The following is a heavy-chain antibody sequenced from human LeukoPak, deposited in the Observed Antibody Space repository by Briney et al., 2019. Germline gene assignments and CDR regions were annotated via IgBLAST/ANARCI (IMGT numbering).Heavy chain of an antibody. CDR1: GFTFSAYV. D-gene: IGHD2-8*02. CDR3: VRDGGYTGGWTYGAGDY. CDR2: ISNDGNEK. V-gene: IGHV3-30*04. Sequence: PGGSLRLSCAASGFTFSAYVVHWVRQAPGKGLECVAVISNDGNEKYYADSVKGRFSISRDNSKNTLYLQMNSLRTEDTAVYYCVRDGGYTGGWTYGAGDYWGQGNLVTVSS. J-gene: IGHJ4*01.